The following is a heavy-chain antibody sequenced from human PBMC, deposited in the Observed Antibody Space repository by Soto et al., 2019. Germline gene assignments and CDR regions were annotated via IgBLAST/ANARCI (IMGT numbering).Heavy chain of an antibody. J-gene: IGHJ4*02. CDR2: ISYDGNNK. CDR1: GFTFSSYA. CDR3: ARMRGLVAFDY. V-gene: IGHV3-30-3*01. Sequence: QVQLVESGGGVVQPGRSLRLSCAASGFTFSSYAMHWVRQAPGKGLEWVAVISYDGNNKYYTDSVKGRFTLSRDNSKNTLYLQMTSLRPEDTAVYFCARMRGLVAFDYWGQGTLVTVSS. D-gene: IGHD5-12*01.